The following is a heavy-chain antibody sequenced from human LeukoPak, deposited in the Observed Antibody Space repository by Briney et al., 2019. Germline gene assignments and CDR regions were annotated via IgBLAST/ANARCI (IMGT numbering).Heavy chain of an antibody. V-gene: IGHV4-59*12. J-gene: IGHJ6*02. D-gene: IGHD5-12*01. CDR2: MYYSGTT. CDR1: GGSITNYY. Sequence: SETLSLTCVVSGGSITNYYWSWIRQPPGKGLEWIGYMYYSGTTSYNPSLKSRVTIAVDTSKNQLSLRLYSVTAADTAVYYCARDKSSSGYEYYYYGMDVWGRGTTVTVSS. CDR3: ARDKSSSGYEYYYYGMDV.